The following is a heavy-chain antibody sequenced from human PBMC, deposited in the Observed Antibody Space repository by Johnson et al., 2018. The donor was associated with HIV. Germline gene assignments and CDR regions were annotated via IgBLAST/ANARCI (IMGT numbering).Heavy chain of an antibody. CDR1: GFTFSSYG. V-gene: IGHV3-30*02. CDR2: IRYDGSNK. J-gene: IGHJ3*02. CDR3: ARFITMIVVAKDAFDI. Sequence: VQLVESGGGVVQPGGSLRLSCAASGFTFSSYGMHWVRQAPGKGLEWVAFIRYDGSNKYYADSVQGRFHISRDNSKNTLYLQMNSLRADDKAVYYCARFITMIVVAKDAFDIWGQGTMIIVSS. D-gene: IGHD3-22*01.